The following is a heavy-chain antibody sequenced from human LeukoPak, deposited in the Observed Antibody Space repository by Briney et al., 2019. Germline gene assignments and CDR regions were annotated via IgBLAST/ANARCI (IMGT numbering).Heavy chain of an antibody. Sequence: ASVKVSCKASGYAFTSYGINWVRQAPGQGLEWMGWISAYNGNTNYAQKLQGRVTMTTDTSTSTAYMELRSLRSDDTAVYYCARDLIGDYAFDYWGQGTLVTVSS. CDR1: GYAFTSYG. CDR2: ISAYNGNT. V-gene: IGHV1-18*01. D-gene: IGHD4-17*01. CDR3: ARDLIGDYAFDY. J-gene: IGHJ4*02.